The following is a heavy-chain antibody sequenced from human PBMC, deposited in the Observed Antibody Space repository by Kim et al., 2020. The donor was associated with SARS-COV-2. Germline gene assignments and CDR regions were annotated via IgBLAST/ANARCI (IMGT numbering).Heavy chain of an antibody. D-gene: IGHD6-13*01. Sequence: QKFQGRVTITRDTSASTAYMELSSLRSEDTAVYYCARDRQQLVLGYYFDYWGQGTLVTVSS. V-gene: IGHV1-3*01. J-gene: IGHJ4*02. CDR3: ARDRQQLVLGYYFDY.